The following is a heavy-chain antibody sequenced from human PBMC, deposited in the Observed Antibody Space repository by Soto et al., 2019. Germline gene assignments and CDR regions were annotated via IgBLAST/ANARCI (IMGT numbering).Heavy chain of an antibody. CDR3: ASHLYSSSYNGGMYYYYGMDV. D-gene: IGHD6-13*01. J-gene: IGHJ6*02. Sequence: HGESLKISCKGSGYSFTSYWISWVRQMPGKGLEWMGRIDPSDSYTNYSPSFQGHVTISADKSISTAYLQWSSLKASGTAMYYCASHLYSSSYNGGMYYYYGMDVWGQGATVTVSS. CDR1: GYSFTSYW. V-gene: IGHV5-10-1*01. CDR2: IDPSDSYT.